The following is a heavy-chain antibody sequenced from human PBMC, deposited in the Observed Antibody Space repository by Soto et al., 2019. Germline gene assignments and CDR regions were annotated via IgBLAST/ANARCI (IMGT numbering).Heavy chain of an antibody. J-gene: IGHJ5*02. CDR3: AKDRVVVPAAMGDWFDP. D-gene: IGHD2-2*01. CDR2: ISGSGGST. V-gene: IGHV3-23*01. CDR1: GFTFSSYA. Sequence: EVQLLESGGGLVQPGGSLRLSCAASGFTFSSYAMRWVRQAPGKGLEWVSAISGSGGSTYYADSVKGRFTISRDNSKNTLYLQMNSLRAEDTAVYYCAKDRVVVPAAMGDWFDPWGQGTLVTVSS.